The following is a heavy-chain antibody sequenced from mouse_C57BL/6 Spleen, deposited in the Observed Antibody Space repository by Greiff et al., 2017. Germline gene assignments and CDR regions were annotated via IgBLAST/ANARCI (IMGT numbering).Heavy chain of an antibody. D-gene: IGHD2-2*01. Sequence: VQLQQSGPELVKPGASVKISCKASGYAFSSSWMNWVKQRPGKGLEWIGRIYPGDGDTNYNGKFKGKATLTPDKSSSTAYMQLSSLTSEDSAVYFCAREDGYAWFAYWGQGTLVTVSA. CDR3: AREDGYAWFAY. CDR2: IYPGDGDT. V-gene: IGHV1-82*01. J-gene: IGHJ3*01. CDR1: GYAFSSSW.